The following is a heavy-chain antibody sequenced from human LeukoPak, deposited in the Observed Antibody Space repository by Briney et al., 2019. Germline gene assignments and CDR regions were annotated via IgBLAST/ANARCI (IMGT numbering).Heavy chain of an antibody. CDR3: ARDRGDYGPQDI. J-gene: IGHJ3*02. CDR1: GGSISSGSYY. D-gene: IGHD4-17*01. Sequence: PSETLSLTCTVSGGSISSGSYYWSWIRQPAGKGLEWIGRIYTSGSTNYNPSLKSRVTISVDTSKNQFSLKLSSVTAADTAVYYCARDRGDYGPQDIWGQGTMVTVSS. V-gene: IGHV4-61*02. CDR2: IYTSGST.